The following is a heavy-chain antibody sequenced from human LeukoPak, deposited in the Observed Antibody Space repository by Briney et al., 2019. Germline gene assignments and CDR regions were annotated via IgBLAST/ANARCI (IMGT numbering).Heavy chain of an antibody. V-gene: IGHV3-23*01. CDR3: AKIVVVPAAIYWDAFDI. Sequence: PGGSLRLPCAASGFTFSSYAMSWVRQAPGKGLEWVSAISGSGGSTYYADSVKGRFTISRDNSKNTLYLQMNSLRAEDTAVYYCAKIVVVPAAIYWDAFDIWGQGTMVTVSS. CDR1: GFTFSSYA. D-gene: IGHD2-2*01. J-gene: IGHJ3*02. CDR2: ISGSGGST.